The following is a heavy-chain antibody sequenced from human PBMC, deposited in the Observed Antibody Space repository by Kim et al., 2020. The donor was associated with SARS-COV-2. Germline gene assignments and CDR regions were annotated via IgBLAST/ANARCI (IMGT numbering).Heavy chain of an antibody. CDR3: ARVDVAVAGTSDY. J-gene: IGHJ4*02. V-gene: IGHV3-66*02. CDR2: IYSGGST. Sequence: GGSLRLSCAASGFTVSSNYMSWVRQAPGKGLEWVSVIYSGGSTYYADSVKGRFTISRDNSKNTLYLQMNSLRAEDTAVYYCARVDVAVAGTSDYWGQGTLVTVSS. D-gene: IGHD6-19*01. CDR1: GFTVSSNY.